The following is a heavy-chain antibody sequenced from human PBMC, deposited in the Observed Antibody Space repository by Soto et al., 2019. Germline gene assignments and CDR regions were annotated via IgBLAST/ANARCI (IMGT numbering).Heavy chain of an antibody. V-gene: IGHV4-34*01. J-gene: IGHJ5*02. Sequence: QVQLQQWGAGLLKPSETLSLTCAVYGGSFSGYYWSWIRQPPGKGLEWIGEINHSGSTNYNPSLKSRVPISVDTSKNQFSLKLSSVTAADTAVYYCARAGQQLVLVWFDPWGQGTLVTVSS. CDR1: GGSFSGYY. D-gene: IGHD6-13*01. CDR2: INHSGST. CDR3: ARAGQQLVLVWFDP.